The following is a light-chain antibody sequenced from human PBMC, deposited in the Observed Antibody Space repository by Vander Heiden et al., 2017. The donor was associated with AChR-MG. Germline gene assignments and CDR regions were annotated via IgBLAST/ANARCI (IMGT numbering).Light chain of an antibody. CDR1: SSNIGAASA. CDR2: GNS. CDR3: QSYYVSRSASV. Sequence: QSVLPQPPPVSGATRQRVTISCTGTSSNIGAASAVHWDHHPPGTAPKLLTFGNSNRPSGVPSRFSSSTSAASTSLAVTGLHPDDEAVYYCQSYYVSRSASVFGGGTKLTVL. J-gene: IGLJ2*01. V-gene: IGLV1-40*02.